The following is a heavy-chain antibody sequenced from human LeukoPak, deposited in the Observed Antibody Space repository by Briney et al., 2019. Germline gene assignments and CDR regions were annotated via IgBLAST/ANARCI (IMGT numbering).Heavy chain of an antibody. CDR3: ARDRLSGRRESPHV. D-gene: IGHD3-16*02. Sequence: GGSLRLSCAASGFTFSSYSMNWVRQAPGKGLEWVSSISSSSSYIYYADSVKGRFTISRDNAKNSLYLQMNSLRAEDTAVYYCARDRLSGRRESPHVWGQGTTVTVSS. J-gene: IGHJ6*02. CDR1: GFTFSSYS. CDR2: ISSSSSYI. V-gene: IGHV3-21*01.